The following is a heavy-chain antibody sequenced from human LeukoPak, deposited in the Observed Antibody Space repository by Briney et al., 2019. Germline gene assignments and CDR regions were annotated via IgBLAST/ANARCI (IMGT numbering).Heavy chain of an antibody. J-gene: IGHJ4*02. CDR2: ISAYGNT. D-gene: IGHD2-15*01. V-gene: IGHV1-18*01. CDR3: ARGIIGYYFDY. CDR1: VYTFTIYG. Sequence: ASVKVSCTTSVYTFTIYGISLVRQAPGQGLEWMGLISAYGNTNYAQNLQGRVTMTTDTSTSTAYMELRSLRSDDTAVYYCARGIIGYYFDYWGQGTLVTVSS.